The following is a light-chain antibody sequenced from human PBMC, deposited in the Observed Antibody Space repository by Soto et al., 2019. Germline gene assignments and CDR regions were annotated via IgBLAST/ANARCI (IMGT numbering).Light chain of an antibody. CDR1: QALVYSDGDTY. V-gene: IGKV2-30*01. J-gene: IGKJ1*01. CDR2: QVS. CDR3: MQGTHWPWT. Sequence: DVVMTQSPLSLPVTLGQPASISCRSTQALVYSDGDTYLNWFQQRPGQSPRRVIYQVSKRDSGVPDRFSGSGSGTDFTLKISRVESEDVGFYYCMQGTHWPWTFGQGTKVEIK.